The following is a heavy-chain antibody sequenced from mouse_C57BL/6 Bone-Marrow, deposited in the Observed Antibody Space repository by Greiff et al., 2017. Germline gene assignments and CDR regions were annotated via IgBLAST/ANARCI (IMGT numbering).Heavy chain of an antibody. Sequence: EVQLQQSGTVLARPGASVKMSCKTSGYTFTSYWMHWVKQRPGQGLAWIGAIYPESGDTSSNQKFKGKAKLTAATSSSTAYLELISLPDEVSAVYYCTKGSYGYAMDYWGQGTSVTVSS. CDR3: TKGSYGYAMDY. CDR2: IYPESGDT. D-gene: IGHD1-1*02. CDR1: GYTFTSYW. V-gene: IGHV1-5*01. J-gene: IGHJ4*01.